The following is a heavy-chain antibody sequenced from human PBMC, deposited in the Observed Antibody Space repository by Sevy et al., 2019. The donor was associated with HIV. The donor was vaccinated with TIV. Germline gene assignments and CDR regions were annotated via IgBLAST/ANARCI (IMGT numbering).Heavy chain of an antibody. CDR2: INPKSGAT. V-gene: IGHV1-2*02. Sequence: ASVKVSCKASGYTFSDSGYYVHWVRQAPGQGLEWMGWINPKSGATNYAQKFQGRVTMTRDTSVSTANMELSRLTSDDTAVYYCARESYDFWTGPVDYDYGMDVWGQGTTVNVSS. D-gene: IGHD3-3*01. CDR1: GYTFSDSGYY. J-gene: IGHJ6*02. CDR3: ARESYDFWTGPVDYDYGMDV.